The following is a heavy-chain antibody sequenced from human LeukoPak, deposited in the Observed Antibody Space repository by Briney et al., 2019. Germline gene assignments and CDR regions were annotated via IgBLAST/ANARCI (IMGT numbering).Heavy chain of an antibody. Sequence: PGGSLRLSCTASGFIFSSYSMNWVRQAPGKGLEWVSSISSFSTYIYYADSMKGRFTISRDSAKNSLYLQMNSLRAEDTAVYYCARDISPSIDPVKWFDPWGQGTLVTVSS. CDR2: ISSFSTYI. J-gene: IGHJ5*02. D-gene: IGHD2/OR15-2a*01. CDR1: GFIFSSYS. CDR3: ARDISPSIDPVKWFDP. V-gene: IGHV3-21*01.